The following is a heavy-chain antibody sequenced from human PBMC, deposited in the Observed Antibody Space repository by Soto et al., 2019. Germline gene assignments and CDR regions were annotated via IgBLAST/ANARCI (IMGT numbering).Heavy chain of an antibody. D-gene: IGHD3-3*02. J-gene: IGHJ4*02. CDR3: AKDTNAVLAEVSWVDH. CDR1: GFNFNSYG. V-gene: IGHV3-30*18. Sequence: QVQLVESGGGVVQPGRSLRLSCVGSGFNFNSYGMHWVRQAPGKGLEWVALVSYDGSNQYYADSVKGRFTTTRDNSKNTVYLQMSSLGPEDTALYYCAKDTNAVLAEVSWVDHWGQGTLVTVAS. CDR2: VSYDGSNQ.